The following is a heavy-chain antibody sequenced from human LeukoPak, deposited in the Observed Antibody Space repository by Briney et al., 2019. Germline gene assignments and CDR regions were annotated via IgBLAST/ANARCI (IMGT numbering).Heavy chain of an antibody. CDR1: GDSITTGNYY. Sequence: SQTLSLTCTVSGDSITTGNYYWSWVRQPAGKGLEWIGRVYTSGATNSNPSLKNRVSISIDPSKNQFSLDLDSVTAADTAVYYCARGGSSWPIPPHWFDYWGPGVLVTVSS. D-gene: IGHD6-13*01. CDR2: VYTSGAT. V-gene: IGHV4-61*02. CDR3: ARGGSSWPIPPHWFDY. J-gene: IGHJ4*02.